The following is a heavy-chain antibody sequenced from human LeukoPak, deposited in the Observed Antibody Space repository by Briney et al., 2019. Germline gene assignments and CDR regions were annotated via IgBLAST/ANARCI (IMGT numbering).Heavy chain of an antibody. V-gene: IGHV1-2*02. J-gene: IGHJ4*02. D-gene: IGHD1-26*01. CDR3: ARDRMGAILYFDS. CDR1: GYTFTNYY. Sequence: ASVKVSCKGSGYTFTNYYIHWVRQAPGQGLEWIGWINPNSGGTSYSQNFQGRVTMTRDTSITTAYMELSRLRSDDTAVYYCARDRMGAILYFDSWGQGTLVTVSS. CDR2: INPNSGGT.